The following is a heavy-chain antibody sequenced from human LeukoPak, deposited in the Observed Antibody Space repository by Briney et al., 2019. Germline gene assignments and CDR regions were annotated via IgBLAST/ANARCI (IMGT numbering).Heavy chain of an antibody. V-gene: IGHV1-8*01. D-gene: IGHD5-12*01. CDR2: MNPNSGNT. J-gene: IGHJ5*02. CDR1: GYTFTSYD. Sequence: GASVKVSCKASGYTFTSYDINCVRQATGQGLEWMGWMNPNSGNTGYAQKFQGRVTMTRNTSISTAYMELSSLRSEDTAVYYCARGRRVATSGSNWFDPWGQGTLVTVSS. CDR3: ARGRRVATSGSNWFDP.